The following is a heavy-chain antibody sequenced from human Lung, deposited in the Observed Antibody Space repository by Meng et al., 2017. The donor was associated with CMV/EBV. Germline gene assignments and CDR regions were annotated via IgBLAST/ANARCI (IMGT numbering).Heavy chain of an antibody. CDR1: GFTFSSYS. J-gene: IGHJ4*02. CDR3: ARATGGDY. D-gene: IGHD4-11*01. Sequence: ESXKISCAASGFTFSSYSTNWVRQAPGKGLEWVSSISSGSSYIYYADSVKGRFTISRDNAKNSLYLQMNSLRAEDTAVYYRARATGGDYWGQGTLVTVSS. V-gene: IGHV3-21*01. CDR2: ISSGSSYI.